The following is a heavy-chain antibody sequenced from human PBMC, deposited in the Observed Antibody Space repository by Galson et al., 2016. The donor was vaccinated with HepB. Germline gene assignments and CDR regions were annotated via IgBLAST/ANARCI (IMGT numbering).Heavy chain of an antibody. V-gene: IGHV4-4*02. CDR3: ARDEPRWLRYRPMEVLSANRRGGFDP. J-gene: IGHJ5*02. CDR2: IYHSGST. Sequence: SETLSLTCSASGGSINSRNWWSWVRQPPGKALEWIGEIYHSGSTNYNPSLKSRVTISVDKSKKQFSLKLTSVTAADTAVYYCARDEPRWLRYRPMEVLSANRRGGFDPWGQGTLVIVSS. D-gene: IGHD5-12*01. CDR1: GGSINSRNW.